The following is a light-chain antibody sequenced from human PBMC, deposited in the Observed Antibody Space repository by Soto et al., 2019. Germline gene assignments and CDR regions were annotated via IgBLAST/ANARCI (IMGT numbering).Light chain of an antibody. CDR1: QSVSSN. Sequence: IVMTQSPDTLSVSPGERATLSCRASQSVSSNLAWYKQTPGKAPRLLIYGASTRSTGIAVRFSGSGSGTEFTLTVSRLQSEDFAVYYCQQYNNWPPWTCGQRTKVELK. V-gene: IGKV3-15*01. CDR2: GAS. CDR3: QQYNNWPPWT. J-gene: IGKJ1*01.